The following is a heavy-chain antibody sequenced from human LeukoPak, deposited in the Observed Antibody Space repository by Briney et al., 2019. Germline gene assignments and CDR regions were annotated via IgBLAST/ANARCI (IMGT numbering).Heavy chain of an antibody. D-gene: IGHD2/OR15-2a*01. Sequence: SETLSLTCKVSGGSISGYYWAWIRQPAGMGLEWIGRIYPSGSTNYNPSLKSRVSMSIDTSKNQFSLNLSSVTAADTAVYYCARDYFRKGNAFDIWGQGTVVTVSS. J-gene: IGHJ3*02. CDR3: ARDYFRKGNAFDI. V-gene: IGHV4-4*07. CDR2: IYPSGST. CDR1: GGSISGYY.